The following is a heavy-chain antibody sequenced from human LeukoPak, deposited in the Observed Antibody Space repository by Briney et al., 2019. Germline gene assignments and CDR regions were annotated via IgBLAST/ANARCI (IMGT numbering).Heavy chain of an antibody. D-gene: IGHD3-22*01. CDR1: GFTFSSYA. J-gene: IGHJ4*02. Sequence: GGSLRLSCAASGFTFSSYAMSWVRQAPGKGLEWVSAISGSGGSTYYADSVKGRFTISRDNSKNTLYLQMYSLRAEDTAVYYCAKAGVYYDSSGYYSDFDYWGQGTLVTVSS. CDR3: AKAGVYYDSSGYYSDFDY. V-gene: IGHV3-23*01. CDR2: ISGSGGST.